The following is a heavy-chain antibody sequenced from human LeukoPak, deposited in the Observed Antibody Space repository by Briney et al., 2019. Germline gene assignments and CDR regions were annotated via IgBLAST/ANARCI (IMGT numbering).Heavy chain of an antibody. CDR1: GFTFTCCW. CDR2: IKQDGREK. CDR3: AIVPGVTRYFDY. Sequence: GGSLRLSCAASGFTFTCCWMSWVRQTPGKGLEWVASIKQDGREKFYADSVKGRFTISRDNAKNSLYLQVNSLRAEDTAVYYCAIVPGVTRYFDYWGQGILVTVSS. D-gene: IGHD4-23*01. J-gene: IGHJ4*02. V-gene: IGHV3-7*01.